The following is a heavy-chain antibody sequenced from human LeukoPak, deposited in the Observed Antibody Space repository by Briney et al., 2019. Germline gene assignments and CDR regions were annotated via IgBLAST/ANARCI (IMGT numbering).Heavy chain of an antibody. V-gene: IGHV3-48*03. J-gene: IGHJ4*02. Sequence: GGSLRLSCAASGFTFSSYEMNWVRQAPGKGLEWVSYISSSGSTIYYADSVKGRFTISRDNAKNSLYLQMNSLRADDTAVYYCARDHGDYVFPSGFDYWGQGTLVTVSS. D-gene: IGHD4-17*01. CDR1: GFTFSSYE. CDR3: ARDHGDYVFPSGFDY. CDR2: ISSSGSTI.